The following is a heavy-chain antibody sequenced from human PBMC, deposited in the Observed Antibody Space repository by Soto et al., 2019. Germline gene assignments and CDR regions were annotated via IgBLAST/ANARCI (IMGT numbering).Heavy chain of an antibody. V-gene: IGHV3-21*01. Sequence: GGSLRLSCAASGFTFSSYSMNWVRQAPGKGREWVSSISSSSSYIYYADSVKGRFTISRDNAKNSLYLQMNSLRAEDTAVYYCARDLGCSGGSCYDYWGQGSLVTVSS. CDR2: ISSSSSYI. J-gene: IGHJ4*02. CDR3: ARDLGCSGGSCYDY. CDR1: GFTFSSYS. D-gene: IGHD2-15*01.